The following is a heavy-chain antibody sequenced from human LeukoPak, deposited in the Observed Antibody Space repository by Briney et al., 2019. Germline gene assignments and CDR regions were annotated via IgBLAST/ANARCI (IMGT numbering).Heavy chain of an antibody. J-gene: IGHJ6*03. CDR2: ISAYNGNT. Sequence: ASVKLSCKASGYTFTSYGISWVRQAPGQGLEWMGWISAYNGNTNYAQKLQGRVTMTTDTSTSTAYMELRSLRSDDTAVYYCARTPGDFWSGYYGNYYYYMDVWGKGTTVTVSS. CDR1: GYTFTSYG. CDR3: ARTPGDFWSGYYGNYYYYMDV. D-gene: IGHD3-3*01. V-gene: IGHV1-18*01.